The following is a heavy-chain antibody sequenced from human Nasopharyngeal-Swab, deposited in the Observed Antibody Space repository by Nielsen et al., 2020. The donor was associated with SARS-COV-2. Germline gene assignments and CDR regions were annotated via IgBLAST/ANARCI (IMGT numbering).Heavy chain of an antibody. CDR2: ISYDGSNK. J-gene: IGHJ4*02. Sequence: GGSLRLSCAASGFTFSSYAMHWVRQAPGKGLEWVAVISYDGSNKYYADSVKGRFTISRDNSKNTLYLQMNSLRAEDTAVCYCARDLFHSSSWYEDYWGQGTLVTVSS. CDR1: GFTFSSYA. V-gene: IGHV3-30*04. D-gene: IGHD6-13*01. CDR3: ARDLFHSSSWYEDY.